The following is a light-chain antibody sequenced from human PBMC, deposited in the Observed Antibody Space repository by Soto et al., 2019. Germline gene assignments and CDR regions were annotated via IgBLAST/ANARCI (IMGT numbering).Light chain of an antibody. CDR2: GVT. V-gene: IGLV2-14*01. J-gene: IGLJ1*01. CDR1: GGDIGAYNY. CDR3: SSYRDGTTPYV. Sequence: QSVLTQPASVSGSLGQSITLSCTGSGGDIGAYNYVSWYQQHPGKAPKLIIYGVTHRPSGVSSRFSASKSAYTASLTISALQAEDEADYYCSSYRDGTTPYVFGTGTKLTDL.